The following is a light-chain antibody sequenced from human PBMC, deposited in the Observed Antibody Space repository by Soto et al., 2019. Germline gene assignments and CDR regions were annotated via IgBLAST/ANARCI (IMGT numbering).Light chain of an antibody. CDR2: KAS. CDR1: QSVSSW. V-gene: IGKV1-5*03. CDR3: QQHNSFPTT. Sequence: DIQMTQSPSTLSASVGDRVTITCRASQSVSSWLAWYQQKPGKAPYLLIYKASTLESGVPSRFSGSGSGPEFTLTISSLQPDDFTTYYCQQHNSFPTTFGQGTRLEIK. J-gene: IGKJ5*01.